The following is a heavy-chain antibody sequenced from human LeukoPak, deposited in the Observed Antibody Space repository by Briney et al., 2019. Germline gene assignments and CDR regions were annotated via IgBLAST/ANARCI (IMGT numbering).Heavy chain of an antibody. V-gene: IGHV3-21*01. Sequence: TGGSLRLSCAASGFTFSSYSMNWVRQAPGKGLEWVSSISSSSSYIYYADSVKGRFTISRDNAKNSLYLQMNSLRAEDTAVYYCARDLQQLPGPGGAFDIWGQGTMVTVSS. CDR2: ISSSSSYI. CDR1: GFTFSSYS. D-gene: IGHD6-13*01. CDR3: ARDLQQLPGPGGAFDI. J-gene: IGHJ3*02.